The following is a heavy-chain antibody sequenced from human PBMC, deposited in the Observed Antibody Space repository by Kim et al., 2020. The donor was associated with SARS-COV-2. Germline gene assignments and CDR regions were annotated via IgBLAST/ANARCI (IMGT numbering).Heavy chain of an antibody. V-gene: IGHV1-69*13. D-gene: IGHD2-2*02. CDR2: IIPIFGTA. Sequence: SVKVSCKASGGTFSSYAISWVRQAPGQGLEWMGGIIPIFGTANYAQKFQGRVTITADESTSTAYMELSSLRSEDTAVYYCARRLGYCSSTSCYIERYYYGMDVWGQGTTVTVSS. J-gene: IGHJ6*02. CDR1: GGTFSSYA. CDR3: ARRLGYCSSTSCYIERYYYGMDV.